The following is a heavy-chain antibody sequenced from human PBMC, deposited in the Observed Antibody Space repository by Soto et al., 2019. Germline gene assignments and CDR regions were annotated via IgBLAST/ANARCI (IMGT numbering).Heavy chain of an antibody. CDR1: GGSFSGYY. CDR3: ARGGYYDFWSGYLRPLRY. CDR2: INHSGST. V-gene: IGHV4-34*01. Sequence: LSLTCAVHGGSFSGYYWSWIRQPPGKGLEWIGEINHSGSTNYNPSLKSRVTISVDTSKNQFSLKLSSVTAADTAVYYCARGGYYDFWSGYLRPLRYWGQGTLVTVSS. D-gene: IGHD3-3*01. J-gene: IGHJ4*02.